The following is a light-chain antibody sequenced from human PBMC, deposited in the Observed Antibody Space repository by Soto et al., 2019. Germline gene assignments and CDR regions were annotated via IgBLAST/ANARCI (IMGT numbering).Light chain of an antibody. J-gene: IGKJ1*01. CDR1: QSIANY. Sequence: DIQMTQSPSSLSASVGDRVTITCRASQSIANYLNWYQQRPGKAPKLLIYGASTLHSGVPSNFSGSVSGTEFTLTISSLESEDFAVYFCQQYGDRPRTFGQGTKVDIK. CDR2: GAS. V-gene: IGKV1-39*01. CDR3: QQYGDRPRT.